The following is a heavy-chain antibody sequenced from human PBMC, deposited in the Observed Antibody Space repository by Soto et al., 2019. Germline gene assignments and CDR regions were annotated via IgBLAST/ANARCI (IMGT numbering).Heavy chain of an antibody. D-gene: IGHD2-15*01. CDR2: ISGSAGAT. Sequence: PGGSLRLSCAASGFTFSAYAMTWVRQAPGKGLEWVSVISGSAGATYYADSVKGRFTISRDNSKNTLYLQMNSLRAEDTAVYYCAKGSGGSWWGQGTLVTVSS. CDR1: GFTFSAYA. CDR3: AKGSGGSW. V-gene: IGHV3-23*01. J-gene: IGHJ4*02.